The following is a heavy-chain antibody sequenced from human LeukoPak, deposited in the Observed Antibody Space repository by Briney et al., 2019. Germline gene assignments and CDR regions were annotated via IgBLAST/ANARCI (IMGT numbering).Heavy chain of an antibody. CDR1: GYTFTGYY. V-gene: IGHV1-2*02. J-gene: IGHJ4*02. Sequence: ASVKVSCKASGYTFTGYYMHWVRQAPGQGLEWMGWINPNSGGTNYAQKFQGSVTMTRDTSISTAYMELSRLRSDDTAVYYCARRTSNADYYDSSGYYNWYYFDYWGQGTLVTVSS. D-gene: IGHD3-22*01. CDR2: INPNSGGT. CDR3: ARRTSNADYYDSSGYYNWYYFDY.